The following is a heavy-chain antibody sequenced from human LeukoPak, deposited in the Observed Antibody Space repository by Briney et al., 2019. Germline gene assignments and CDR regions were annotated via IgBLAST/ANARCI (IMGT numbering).Heavy chain of an antibody. D-gene: IGHD6-13*01. V-gene: IGHV3-74*01. CDR2: ITNDGSST. J-gene: IGHJ4*02. Sequence: GGSLRLSCAASGLTFSSHWMHWVRQAPGKGLVWVSRITNDGSSTTYADSVKGRFTISRDNAKNMLYLQVNSLRVEDTAVYYCAKGTTNTWYETAYWGQGTLVTVSS. CDR3: AKGTTNTWYETAY. CDR1: GLTFSSHW.